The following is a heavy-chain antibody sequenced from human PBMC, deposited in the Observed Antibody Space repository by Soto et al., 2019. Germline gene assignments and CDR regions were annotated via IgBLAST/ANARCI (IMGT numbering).Heavy chain of an antibody. J-gene: IGHJ6*03. D-gene: IGHD2-2*01. Sequence: EVQVLESGGGSVQPGGSLRLSCAASGFTFSNFAMSWVRHAPGKGLEWVSEITGSTGTTYYADSLKGRFIISRDNSKNTFQLQMNSLRAEDTAVYYCAKDTSSSPSYMDVWGKGTTVTVSS. CDR1: GFTFSNFA. CDR3: AKDTSSSPSYMDV. V-gene: IGHV3-23*01. CDR2: ITGSTGTT.